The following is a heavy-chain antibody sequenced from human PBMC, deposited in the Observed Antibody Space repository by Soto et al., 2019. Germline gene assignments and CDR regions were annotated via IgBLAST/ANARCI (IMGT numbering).Heavy chain of an antibody. D-gene: IGHD3-16*01. Sequence: QLQLQKSGSGLVKPSQTLSLTCAVSGGSISSGSYSWSWIRQPPGKGLEWIGYIYHSGSTYYNPSLKSRVTISVDRSKTQFSLKLSSVTAADTAVYYCARVGGFGGNWFDPWRQGTLVTVSS. CDR2: IYHSGST. J-gene: IGHJ5*02. CDR3: ARVGGFGGNWFDP. V-gene: IGHV4-30-2*01. CDR1: GGSISSGSYS.